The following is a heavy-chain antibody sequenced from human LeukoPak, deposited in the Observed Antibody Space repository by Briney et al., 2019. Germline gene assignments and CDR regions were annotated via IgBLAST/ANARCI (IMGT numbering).Heavy chain of an antibody. CDR3: ARDRGDYYGSGKPLGYFDY. Sequence: ASVKVSCKASGGTFSSYAISWVRQAPGQGLELMGGIIPIFGTANYAQKFQGRVTITTDESTSTAYMELSSLRSEDTAVYYCARDRGDYYGSGKPLGYFDYWGQGTLVTVSS. D-gene: IGHD3-10*01. V-gene: IGHV1-69*05. J-gene: IGHJ4*02. CDR2: IIPIFGTA. CDR1: GGTFSSYA.